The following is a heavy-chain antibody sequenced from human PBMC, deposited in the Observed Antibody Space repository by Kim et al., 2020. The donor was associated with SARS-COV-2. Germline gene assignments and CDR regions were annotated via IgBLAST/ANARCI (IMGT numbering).Heavy chain of an antibody. CDR3: ARAPGIAAAGTFMYYFAY. J-gene: IGHJ4*02. CDR1: GGSISSGDYY. V-gene: IGHV4-30-4*01. Sequence: SETLSLTCTVSGGSISSGDYYWSWIRQPPGKGLEGIGYIYYSGSTYYNPSLKSRVTISVDTSKNQFSLKLSSVTAADTAVYYCARAPGIAAAGTFMYYFAYWGRGPLVTVSS. CDR2: IYYSGST. D-gene: IGHD6-13*01.